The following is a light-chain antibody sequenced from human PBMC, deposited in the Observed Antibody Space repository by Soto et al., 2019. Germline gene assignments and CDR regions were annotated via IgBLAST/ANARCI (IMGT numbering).Light chain of an antibody. CDR3: QQYYSSPRT. CDR2: GAS. Sequence: ESVLTQSPGTLSLSPGERATLSCRASQTIGLNSFTWYQQKPGQAPRVLFYGASNRATDIPDRFSASGSGTDFTVTISRLEPEYFAVYYCQQYYSSPRTFGQGPKVEIK. V-gene: IGKV3-20*01. CDR1: QTIGLNS. J-gene: IGKJ1*01.